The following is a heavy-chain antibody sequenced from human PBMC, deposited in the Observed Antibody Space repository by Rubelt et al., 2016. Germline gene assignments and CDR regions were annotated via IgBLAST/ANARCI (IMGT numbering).Heavy chain of an antibody. D-gene: IGHD2-2*02. Sequence: QVQLQESGPGLVKPSETLSLTCTVSGGSISTYYWTWIRQPPGKGLEWIGYIYYSGSTNYNPSLKSRVTISVDTSKNQFSLKLSSVIAADTAVDYCARVVGVPAAIRGYYYMDVWGKGTTVTVSS. CDR2: IYYSGST. CDR1: GGSISTYY. V-gene: IGHV4-59*01. CDR3: ARVVGVPAAIRGYYYMDV. J-gene: IGHJ6*03.